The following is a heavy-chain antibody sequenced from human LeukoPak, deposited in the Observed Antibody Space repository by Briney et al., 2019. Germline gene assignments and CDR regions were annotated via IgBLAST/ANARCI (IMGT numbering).Heavy chain of an antibody. D-gene: IGHD5-12*01. Sequence: ASVKVSCKASGYSFTGYHMHWVRQAPGQGLEWMGWISAYNGNTNYAQKLQGRVTMTTDTSTSTAYMELRSLRSDDTAVYYCARGSGGVATIPDDYWGQGTLVTVSS. CDR3: ARGSGGVATIPDDY. J-gene: IGHJ4*02. V-gene: IGHV1-18*04. CDR2: ISAYNGNT. CDR1: GYSFTGYH.